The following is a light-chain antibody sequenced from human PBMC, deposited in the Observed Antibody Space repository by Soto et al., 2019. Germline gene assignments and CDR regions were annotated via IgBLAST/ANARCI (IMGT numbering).Light chain of an antibody. J-gene: IGLJ1*01. V-gene: IGLV2-8*01. CDR3: SSYAGSNVV. Sequence: QSVLTQPPSASGSPGQSVTISCTGTSSDVGGYNYVSWYQQHPGKAPKLMIYEVSKRPSGVPDRFSGSKSGNTASLTVSGLQAEDEADYYCSSYAGSNVVFGTGTKVTVL. CDR1: SSDVGGYNY. CDR2: EVS.